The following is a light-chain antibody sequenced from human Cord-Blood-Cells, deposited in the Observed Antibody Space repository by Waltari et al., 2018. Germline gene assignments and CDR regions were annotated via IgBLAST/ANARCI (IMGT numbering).Light chain of an antibody. J-gene: IGKJ1*01. CDR1: QSVSSN. CDR2: GAS. Sequence: EIVMTQSPATLSVSPGERATLSCRASQSVSSNLAWYQQKPGQAPRLLIYGASTSATGIPARFSGSGSGTEFTRTINSLQSEDFAVYYCQQYNNWPRTFGQGTKVEIK. CDR3: QQYNNWPRT. V-gene: IGKV3-15*01.